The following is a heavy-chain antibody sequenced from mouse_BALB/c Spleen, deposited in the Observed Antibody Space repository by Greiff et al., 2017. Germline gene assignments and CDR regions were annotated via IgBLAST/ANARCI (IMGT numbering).Heavy chain of an antibody. CDR3: VRIYYGCMDY. CDR1: GFTFNTYA. CDR2: IRSKSNNYAT. Sequence: DVKLVESGGGLVQPKGSLKLSCAASGFTFNTYAMNWVRQAPGKGLEWVARIRSKSNNYATYYADSVKDRFTISRDDSQSMLYLQMNNLKTEDTAMYYCVRIYYGCMDYWGQGTSVTVSS. V-gene: IGHV10-1*02. J-gene: IGHJ4*01. D-gene: IGHD2-2*01.